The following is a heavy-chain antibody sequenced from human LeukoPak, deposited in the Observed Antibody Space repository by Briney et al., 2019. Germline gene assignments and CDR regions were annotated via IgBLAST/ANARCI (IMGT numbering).Heavy chain of an antibody. V-gene: IGHV5-51*01. CDR3: ARRIGSYYYDSSGYYSKNAFDI. CDR1: GYSFTSYW. Sequence: GESLKISCKGSGYSFTSYWFGWVRQMPGKGLEWMGIIYPGDSDTRYSPSFQGQVTISADKSISTAYLQWSSLKASDTAMYYCARRIGSYYYDSSGYYSKNAFDIWGQGTMVTVSS. D-gene: IGHD3-22*01. CDR2: IYPGDSDT. J-gene: IGHJ3*02.